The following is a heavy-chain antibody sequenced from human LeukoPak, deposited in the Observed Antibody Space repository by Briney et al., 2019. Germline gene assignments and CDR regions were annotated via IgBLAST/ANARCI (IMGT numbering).Heavy chain of an antibody. J-gene: IGHJ4*02. V-gene: IGHV3-49*04. CDR3: SYDSSGYNYYFDH. Sequence: GGSLRLSCTPSGLSFGDYGMSWVRQAPGKGLEWVSFIQSKTYGEGTMYAASVRGRFTISRDDSKSIAYLQVSSLKTEDTAVYYCSYDSSGYNYYFDHWGQGTLVTVSS. CDR1: GLSFGDYG. CDR2: IQSKTYGEGT. D-gene: IGHD3-22*01.